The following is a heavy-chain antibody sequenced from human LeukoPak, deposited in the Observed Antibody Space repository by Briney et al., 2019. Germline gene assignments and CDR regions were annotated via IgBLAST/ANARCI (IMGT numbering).Heavy chain of an antibody. Sequence: PGGSLRLSCAASGLTFSSHWMHWVRQAPGKGLVWVSRITNDGSSTTYADSVKGRFTISRDNSKNTLYLQMNSLRAEDTAVYYCAREGALRYFDWPPSTGYGMDVWGQGTTVTVSS. CDR1: GLTFSSHW. J-gene: IGHJ6*02. CDR3: AREGALRYFDWPPSTGYGMDV. D-gene: IGHD3-9*01. V-gene: IGHV3-74*01. CDR2: ITNDGSST.